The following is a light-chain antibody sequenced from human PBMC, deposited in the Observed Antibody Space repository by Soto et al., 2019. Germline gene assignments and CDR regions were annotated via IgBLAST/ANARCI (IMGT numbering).Light chain of an antibody. Sequence: EIVLTQSPATLSLSPGERATLSCRASQSVNTYLAWYQQKPGQAPRLLIYDASNRATGIPARFSGSGSGTDFTLTISSLEPEDFAVYYCQVRSNWPPITFGQGTRLEIK. J-gene: IGKJ5*01. CDR1: QSVNTY. V-gene: IGKV3-11*01. CDR3: QVRSNWPPIT. CDR2: DAS.